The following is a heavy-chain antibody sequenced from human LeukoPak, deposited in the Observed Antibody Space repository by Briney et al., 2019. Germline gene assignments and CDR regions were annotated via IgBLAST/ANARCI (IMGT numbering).Heavy chain of an antibody. Sequence: SETLSLTCTVSGGAISTYYWSWIRQTPGMGLEWIGYIYYTGSTNYNPSLKSRVTISVDASKNQFSLKMSSMTAADTAVCYCARAQGYSSGWDFQHWGQGTLVTVSS. J-gene: IGHJ1*01. CDR2: IYYTGST. D-gene: IGHD6-19*01. CDR1: GGAISTYY. V-gene: IGHV4-59*01. CDR3: ARAQGYSSGWDFQH.